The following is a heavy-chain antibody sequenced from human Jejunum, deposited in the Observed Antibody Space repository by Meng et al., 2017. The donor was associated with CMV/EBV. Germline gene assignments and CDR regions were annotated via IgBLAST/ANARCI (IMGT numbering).Heavy chain of an antibody. Sequence: VPGAPISGYYWHWIRQTPGKGLEWIGCVDYGGPTKSNPPLKGRVTISVDTSKSQFSLELRSVIATDTAVFYCARGWGTTSPWDYWGQGTLVTVSS. D-gene: IGHD3-16*01. CDR3: ARGWGTTSPWDY. CDR1: GAPISGYY. CDR2: VDYGGPT. J-gene: IGHJ4*02. V-gene: IGHV4-59*01.